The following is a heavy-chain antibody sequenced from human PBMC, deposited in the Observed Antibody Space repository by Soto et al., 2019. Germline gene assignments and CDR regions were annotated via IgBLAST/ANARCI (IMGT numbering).Heavy chain of an antibody. Sequence: SETLSLTCTVSGGSISSSSYYWGWIRQPPGKGLEWIGSIYYSGSTYYNPSLKSRVTVSVDTSKNQFSLKLSSVTAADTAVYYCAWSKPGQDLGQYYFDYWGQGTLVTVSS. D-gene: IGHD7-27*01. CDR3: AWSKPGQDLGQYYFDY. CDR1: GGSISSSSYY. J-gene: IGHJ4*02. V-gene: IGHV4-39*01. CDR2: IYYSGST.